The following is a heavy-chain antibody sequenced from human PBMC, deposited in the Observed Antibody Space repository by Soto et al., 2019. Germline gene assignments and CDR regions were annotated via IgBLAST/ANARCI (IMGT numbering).Heavy chain of an antibody. D-gene: IGHD1-26*01. J-gene: IGHJ4*02. V-gene: IGHV4-34*01. CDR3: ARATLRLGRLVRY. Sequence: PSETLSLTCAVYGGSFSGYYWSWIRQPPGKGLEWIGEINHSGSTNYNPSLKSRVTISVDTSKNQFSLKLSSVTAADTAVYYCARATLRLGRLVRYWGQGTLVNVSS. CDR1: GGSFSGYY. CDR2: INHSGST.